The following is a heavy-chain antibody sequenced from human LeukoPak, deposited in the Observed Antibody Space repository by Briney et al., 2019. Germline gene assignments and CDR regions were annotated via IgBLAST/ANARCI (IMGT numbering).Heavy chain of an antibody. CDR1: GFTFSSYG. CDR3: AKDRKALDY. V-gene: IGHV3-30*18. Sequence: GGSLRPSCAASGFTFSSYGMHWVRQAPGKGLEWVAVISYDGSNKYYADSVKGRFTISRDNSKNTLYLQMNSLRAEDTAVYYCAKDRKALDYWGQGTLVTVSS. CDR2: ISYDGSNK. J-gene: IGHJ4*02. D-gene: IGHD1-14*01.